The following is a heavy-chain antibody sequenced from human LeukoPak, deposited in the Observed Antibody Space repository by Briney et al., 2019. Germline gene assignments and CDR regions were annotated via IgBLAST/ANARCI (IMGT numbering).Heavy chain of an antibody. Sequence: GGSLRLSCAASGFTFSSYSMNWVRQAPGKGLEWVSYISRSSSTIYYTDSVKGRFTISRDNAKNSLYLQMNSLRDEDTAVYYCAGVVGGYGDYYYYGKDVWGQGTTVTVSS. J-gene: IGHJ6*02. D-gene: IGHD5-12*01. V-gene: IGHV3-48*02. CDR2: ISRSSSTI. CDR3: AGVVGGYGDYYYYGKDV. CDR1: GFTFSSYS.